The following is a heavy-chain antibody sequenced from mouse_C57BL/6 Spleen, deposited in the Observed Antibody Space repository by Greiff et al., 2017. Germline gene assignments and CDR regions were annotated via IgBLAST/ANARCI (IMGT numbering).Heavy chain of an antibody. CDR2: IYPGDGDT. V-gene: IGHV1-82*01. D-gene: IGHD2-3*01. CDR3: ARDDGYPYYYAMDY. J-gene: IGHJ4*01. CDR1: GYAFSSSW. Sequence: QVQLQQSGPELVKPGASVKISCKASGYAFSSSWLNWVKQRPGKGLEWIGRIYPGDGDTNYNGKFKGKATLTADKSSSTAYMQLSSLTSEDSAVYFCARDDGYPYYYAMDYWGQGTSGTVSS.